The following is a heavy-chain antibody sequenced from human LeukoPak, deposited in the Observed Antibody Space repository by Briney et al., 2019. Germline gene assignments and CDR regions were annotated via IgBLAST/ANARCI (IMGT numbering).Heavy chain of an antibody. CDR3: ARAEGYTYGWYQPMFDY. Sequence: GASVKVSCKASGYTFTSYYMHWVRQAPGQGLEWMGIINPSGGSTSYAQKFQGRVTMTRDMSTSTVYMELRSLRSDDTAVYYCARAEGYTYGWYQPMFDYWGQGTLVTVSS. CDR1: GYTFTSYY. V-gene: IGHV1-46*01. CDR2: INPSGGST. D-gene: IGHD5-18*01. J-gene: IGHJ4*02.